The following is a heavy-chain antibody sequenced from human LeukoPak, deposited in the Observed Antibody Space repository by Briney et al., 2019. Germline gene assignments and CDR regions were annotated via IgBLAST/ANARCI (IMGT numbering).Heavy chain of an antibody. CDR1: GGSFSTST. J-gene: IGHJ5*02. D-gene: IGHD4-23*01. CDR3: ARDNPNYGGNWFDP. Sequence: SVRVSCKASGGSFSTSTISWVRQAPGQGLEWMGGIIPLFGAANYAQKFKGRVTITADKSTSTAYMELSTLRSEDTAVYYCARDNPNYGGNWFDPWGQGTMVTVSS. CDR2: IIPLFGAA. V-gene: IGHV1-69*06.